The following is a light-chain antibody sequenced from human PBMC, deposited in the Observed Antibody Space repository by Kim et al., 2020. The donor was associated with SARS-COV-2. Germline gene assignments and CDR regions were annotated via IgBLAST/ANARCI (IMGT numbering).Light chain of an antibody. J-gene: IGLJ3*02. CDR1: SLRNYY. V-gene: IGLV3-19*01. CDR2: GKY. Sequence: SSELTQDPAVSVALGQTVRITCQGDSLRNYYATWYQQRPGQAPTLVLYGKYDRPSGITDRFSGSASGNTDSLTITGAKAEDEGDYYCSSRDSTGDHVVFG. CDR3: SSRDSTGDHVV.